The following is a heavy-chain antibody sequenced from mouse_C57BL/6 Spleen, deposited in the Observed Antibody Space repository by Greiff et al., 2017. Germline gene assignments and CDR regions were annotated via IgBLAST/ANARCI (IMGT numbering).Heavy chain of an antibody. V-gene: IGHV1-82*01. CDR1: GYAFSSSW. CDR3: ATYGRDFDY. D-gene: IGHD1-1*02. Sequence: QVQLKESGPELVKPGASVKISCKASGYAFSSSWMNWVKQRPGKGLEWIGRIYPGDGDTNYNGKFKGKATLTADKSSSTAYMQLSSLTSEDSAVYFCATYGRDFDYWGQGTTLTVSS. J-gene: IGHJ2*01. CDR2: IYPGDGDT.